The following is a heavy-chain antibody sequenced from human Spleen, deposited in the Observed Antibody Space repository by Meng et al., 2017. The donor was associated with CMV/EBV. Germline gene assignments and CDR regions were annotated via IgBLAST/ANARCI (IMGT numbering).Heavy chain of an antibody. CDR3: AKDTRFCSSISCYSGLDP. D-gene: IGHD2-2*01. CDR1: GFTFSRYG. CDR2: IRYDGSNK. J-gene: IGHJ5*02. Sequence: GGSLRLSCAASGFTFSRYGMHWVRQAPGKGLEWVAFIRYDGSNKYYADSVKGRFTISRDNSKNTLFLQMSSLRAEDTAVYYCAKDTRFCSSISCYSGLDPWGQGSLVTVSS. V-gene: IGHV3-30*02.